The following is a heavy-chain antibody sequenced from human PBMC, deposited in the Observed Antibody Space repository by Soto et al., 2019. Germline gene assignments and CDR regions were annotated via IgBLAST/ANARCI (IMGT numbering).Heavy chain of an antibody. CDR2: IDPSDSYT. Sequence: PGESLKISCKGSGYSFTSYWISWVRQMPGKGLEWMGRIDPSDSYTNYSPSFQGHVTISADKSISTAYLQWSSLKASDTAMYYCARQGTTLNWFDPWGQGTLVTVSS. CDR3: ARQGTTLNWFDP. CDR1: GYSFTSYW. D-gene: IGHD1-1*01. J-gene: IGHJ5*02. V-gene: IGHV5-10-1*01.